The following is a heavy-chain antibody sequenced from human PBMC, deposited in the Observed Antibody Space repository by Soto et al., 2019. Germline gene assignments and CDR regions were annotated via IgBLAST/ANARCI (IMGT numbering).Heavy chain of an antibody. D-gene: IGHD3-22*01. V-gene: IGHV1-69*13. CDR1: GGTFNSYD. CDR3: ARLSRPNYYDTSGFFKDNWFDP. Sequence: GASVKVSCKASGGTFNSYDINWVRQAPGQGLEWMGGIIPIVETPKYAQKFQGRVTITADESTNTVYMELSSLRSEDTAMYYCARLSRPNYYDTSGFFKDNWFDPWGQGTLVIVSS. CDR2: IIPIVETP. J-gene: IGHJ5*02.